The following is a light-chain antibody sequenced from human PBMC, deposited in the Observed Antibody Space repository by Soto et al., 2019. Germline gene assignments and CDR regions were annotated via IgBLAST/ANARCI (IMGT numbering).Light chain of an antibody. Sequence: RSSHSLVDSDGNTFLSWFQQRPGQSPRRLLYKVSNRDSGVPDRSSGSGAGTDFTLKISREEAEDVGVYYCMQGTHWPATFGQGTKVEIK. V-gene: IGKV2-30*01. CDR2: KVS. CDR3: MQGTHWPAT. CDR1: HSLVDSDGNTF. J-gene: IGKJ1*01.